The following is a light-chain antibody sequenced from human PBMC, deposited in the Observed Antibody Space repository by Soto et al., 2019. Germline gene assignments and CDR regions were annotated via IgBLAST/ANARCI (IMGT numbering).Light chain of an antibody. V-gene: IGLV2-14*01. CDR2: DVS. Sequence: QSALTQPASVSGSPGQSITIPCTGTSSDVGGYNYVSWYQQHPGKAPKLMIYDVSNRPSGVSNRFSGSKSGNTASLTISGLQAEDEADYYCSSYTSSIYVFGTGTKVTVL. CDR1: SSDVGGYNY. CDR3: SSYTSSIYV. J-gene: IGLJ1*01.